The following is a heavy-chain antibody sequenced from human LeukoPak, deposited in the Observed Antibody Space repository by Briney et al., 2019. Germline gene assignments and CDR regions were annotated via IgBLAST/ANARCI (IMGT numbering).Heavy chain of an antibody. D-gene: IGHD5-18*01. J-gene: IGHJ4*02. Sequence: SETLSLTCTVSGASISSSSYYWGWIRQPPGKGLEWIGSIYYSGSTYYNPSLKSRVTISVDTSKNQFSLKLSSVTAADTAVYYCARQGIQLWSRMPGYVDYWGQGTLVTVSS. CDR3: ARQGIQLWSRMPGYVDY. CDR2: IYYSGST. V-gene: IGHV4-39*01. CDR1: GASISSSSYY.